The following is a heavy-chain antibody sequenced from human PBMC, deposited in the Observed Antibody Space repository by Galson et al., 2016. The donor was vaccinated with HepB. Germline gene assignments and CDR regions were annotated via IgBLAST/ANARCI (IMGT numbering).Heavy chain of an antibody. Sequence: SLRLSCAASGFTFSDYYMSWIRQAPGTGLEWVSYIGGRSHYTNYADSVKGRFTIARDNAKNSLYLQMNSLRAEDTAVYYCARSVAGFDYWGQGTLVTVSS. CDR1: GFTFSDYY. V-gene: IGHV3-11*03. CDR3: ARSVAGFDY. CDR2: IGGRSHYT. D-gene: IGHD2-21*01. J-gene: IGHJ4*02.